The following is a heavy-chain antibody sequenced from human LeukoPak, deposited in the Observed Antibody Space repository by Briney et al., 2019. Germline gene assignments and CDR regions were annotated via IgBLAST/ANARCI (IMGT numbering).Heavy chain of an antibody. CDR2: IYYSVST. Sequence: SETLSLTCTVSGGSISSSSYYWGWIRQPPGKGLEWIGSIYYSVSTYYNPSLKSRVTISVDTSKNQFSLKLSSVTAADTAVYYCATNYLGDWGQGTLVTVSS. CDR1: GGSISSSSYY. V-gene: IGHV4-39*07. J-gene: IGHJ4*02. D-gene: IGHD7-27*01. CDR3: ATNYLGD.